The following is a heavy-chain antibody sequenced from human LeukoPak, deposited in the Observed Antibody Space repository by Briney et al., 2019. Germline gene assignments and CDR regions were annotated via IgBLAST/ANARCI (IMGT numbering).Heavy chain of an antibody. CDR1: GFTFSSYE. J-gene: IGHJ4*02. Sequence: PGGSLRLSCAASGFTFSSYEMNWVRQAPGKGLEWVAFIWSDGSNKYYADSVKGRFTISRDNSKNTLYLQMNSLRAEDTAVYYCAKSLSSRGLIIPKTSRYFDYWGQGTLVTVSS. V-gene: IGHV3-30*02. D-gene: IGHD3-10*01. CDR3: AKSLSSRGLIIPKTSRYFDY. CDR2: IWSDGSNK.